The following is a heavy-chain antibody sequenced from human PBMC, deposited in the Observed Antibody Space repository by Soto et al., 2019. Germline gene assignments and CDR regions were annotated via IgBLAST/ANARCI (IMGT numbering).Heavy chain of an antibody. D-gene: IGHD2-21*01. CDR3: AGVRGPYCGGECYPPTPNWFDP. V-gene: IGHV4-30-2*01. CDR2: IYHSGST. Sequence: QLQLQESGSGLVKPSQTLSLTCAVSGGSISSGGYSWGWIRQPPGKGLEWIGYIYHSGSTYYNPSLKSRVTISVDRSKNQFSLKLSSVTAADSAVYYCAGVRGPYCGGECYPPTPNWFDPWGQGTLVTVSS. J-gene: IGHJ5*02. CDR1: GGSISSGGYS.